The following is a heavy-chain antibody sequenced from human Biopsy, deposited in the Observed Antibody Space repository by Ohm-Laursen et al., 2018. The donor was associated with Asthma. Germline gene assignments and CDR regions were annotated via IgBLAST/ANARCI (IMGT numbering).Heavy chain of an antibody. J-gene: IGHJ6*02. V-gene: IGHV4-39*01. D-gene: IGHD6-13*01. Sequence: VTLSLTCSLSSGSGGYMRSGNYYWGWIRQPPGKGLEWIGSIYYSGTTYYIPSLESRVTVSADTSKNQFSLKLTSVTAADTAVYYCVRGSSSWHHGPFHYYYGLDVWGQGTTATVSS. CDR2: IYYSGTT. CDR1: SGSGGYMRSGNYY. CDR3: VRGSSSWHHGPFHYYYGLDV.